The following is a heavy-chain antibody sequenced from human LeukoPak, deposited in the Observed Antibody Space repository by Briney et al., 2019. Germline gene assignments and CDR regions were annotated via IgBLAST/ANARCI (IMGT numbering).Heavy chain of an antibody. J-gene: IGHJ4*02. CDR3: ARTPPDYGIDY. Sequence: ASVTVSCTASGYTFTSYDINWVQQATGQGLEWMGWMNPNSGNTGYAQKFQGRITMTKSTSISTAYMELSDLESEDTAVYYCARTPPDYGIDYWGQGTLVTVSS. CDR2: MNPNSGNT. D-gene: IGHD4-17*01. CDR1: GYTFTSYD. V-gene: IGHV1-8*01.